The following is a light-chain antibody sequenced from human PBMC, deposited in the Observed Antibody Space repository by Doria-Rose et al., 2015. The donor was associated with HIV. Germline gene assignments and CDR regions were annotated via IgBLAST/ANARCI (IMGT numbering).Light chain of an antibody. CDR3: NSYTTSSTHNYV. V-gene: IGLV2-14*03. CDR1: SSDVGGFGY. J-gene: IGLJ1*01. CDR2: DVS. Sequence: SVSPGQSITISCTGTSSDVGGFGYVSWYQQHPGKAPKLMIYDVSNRPSGVSNRLSGSKSGDTASLIISGLQAEDEADYYCNSYTTSSTHNYVFGTGTKVTVL.